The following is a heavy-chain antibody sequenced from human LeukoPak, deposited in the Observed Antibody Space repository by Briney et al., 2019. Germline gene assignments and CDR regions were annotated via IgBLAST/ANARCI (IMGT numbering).Heavy chain of an antibody. J-gene: IGHJ4*02. CDR2: ISYDGSNK. CDR1: GFTFSSYA. CDR3: ARPLPGYSGFFDY. V-gene: IGHV3-30-3*01. D-gene: IGHD1-26*01. Sequence: GGSLRLSCAASGFTFSSYAMHWVRQAPGKGLEWVAVISYDGSNKYYADSVKGRFTISRDNSKNTLYLQMNSLRAEDTAVYYCARPLPGYSGFFDYWGQGTLVTVSS.